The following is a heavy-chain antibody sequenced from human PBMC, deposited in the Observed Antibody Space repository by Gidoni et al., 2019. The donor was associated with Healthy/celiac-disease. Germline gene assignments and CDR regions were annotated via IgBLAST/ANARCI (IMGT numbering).Heavy chain of an antibody. Sequence: QVHLVESGGGVAQPGRSVSLPCAEAGFTFRSYGMHWVRQAPGKGLEWVAVTWYDGSNRYYADSVRGRFTISRDNSKNTLYLQMSSLRAEDTAVYYCAREGQQPAEFYYMDVWGKGTTVTVSS. CDR1: GFTFRSYG. D-gene: IGHD6-13*01. V-gene: IGHV3-33*01. CDR2: TWYDGSNR. J-gene: IGHJ6*03. CDR3: AREGQQPAEFYYMDV.